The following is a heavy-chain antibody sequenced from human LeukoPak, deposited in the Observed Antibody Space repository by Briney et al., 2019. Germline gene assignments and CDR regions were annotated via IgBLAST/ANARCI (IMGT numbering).Heavy chain of an antibody. D-gene: IGHD3-9*01. Sequence: DSVKGRFTISTDSAKNSLYLQMNSLRDEDTAEYYCARDRDWAFDYWGQGILVTVSS. CDR3: ARDRDWAFDY. V-gene: IGHV3-48*02. J-gene: IGHJ4*02.